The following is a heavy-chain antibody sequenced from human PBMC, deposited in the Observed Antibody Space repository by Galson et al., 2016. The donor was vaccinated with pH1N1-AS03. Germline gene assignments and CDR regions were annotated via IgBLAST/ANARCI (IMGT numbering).Heavy chain of an antibody. Sequence: SVKVSCKASGYTFTSYDINWVRQATGQGLEWMGWMIPISGTTGYAQKFQGRVTMTRNTSISTAYMELSSLRSEDTAVYYCARGNSGNSNDVWSYYFVYWGQGTTVTVSS. J-gene: IGHJ4*02. CDR3: ARGNSGNSNDVWSYYFVY. CDR2: MIPISGTT. D-gene: IGHD5-18*01. V-gene: IGHV1-8*01. CDR1: GYTFTSYD.